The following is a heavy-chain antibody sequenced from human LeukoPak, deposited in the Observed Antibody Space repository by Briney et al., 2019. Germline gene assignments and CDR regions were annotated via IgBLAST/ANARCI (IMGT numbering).Heavy chain of an antibody. CDR3: ARFFEYYYDSSGPDY. CDR2: ISSSSSTI. V-gene: IGHV3-48*04. CDR1: GFTFSSYS. Sequence: GGSLRLSCAASGFTFSSYSMNWVRQAPGKGLEWVSYISSSSSTIYYADSVKGRFTISRDNAKNSLYLQMNSLRAEDTAVYYCARFFEYYYDSSGPDYWGQGTLVTVSS. D-gene: IGHD3-22*01. J-gene: IGHJ4*02.